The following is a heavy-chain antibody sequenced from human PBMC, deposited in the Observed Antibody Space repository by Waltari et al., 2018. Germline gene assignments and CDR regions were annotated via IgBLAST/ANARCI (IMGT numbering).Heavy chain of an antibody. V-gene: IGHV1-3*03. CDR1: GYTFTSYA. CDR3: ARGSGEPNYYYMDV. J-gene: IGHJ6*03. CDR2: INAGNGNT. Sequence: QVQLVQSGAEVKKPGASVKVSCKASGYTFTSYAMHWVRQAPGQRLEWMGWINAGNGNTKYSQEFQGRVTITRDTSACTAYMELSSLRSEDMAVYYCARGSGEPNYYYMDVWGKGTTVTVSS.